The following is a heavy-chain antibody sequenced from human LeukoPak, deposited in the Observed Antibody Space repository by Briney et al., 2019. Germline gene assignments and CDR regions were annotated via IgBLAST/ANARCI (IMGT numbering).Heavy chain of an antibody. V-gene: IGHV1-69*13. Sequence: SVKVSCKASGGTFSSYAISWVRQAPGQGLEWMGGIIPIFGTANYAQKFQGRVTITADESTSTAYMELSSLRSEDTAVYYCAREMARSDDFWSGYYNFDYWGQGTLVTVSS. J-gene: IGHJ4*02. D-gene: IGHD3-3*01. CDR3: AREMARSDDFWSGYYNFDY. CDR1: GGTFSSYA. CDR2: IIPIFGTA.